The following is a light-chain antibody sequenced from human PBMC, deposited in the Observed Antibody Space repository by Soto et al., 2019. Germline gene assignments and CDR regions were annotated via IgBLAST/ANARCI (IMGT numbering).Light chain of an antibody. CDR3: QQYNSYSPWT. J-gene: IGKJ1*01. Sequence: DFVMTQSPDSLGVSLGERATISCKSSQTVSYTSINKTYLAWYQKRPGQPPKLXXYWASIRGSGVPDRLSGSGSGTELTLTISSLQTDDFATYYCQQYNSYSPWTFGQGTKVDIK. V-gene: IGKV4-1*01. CDR1: QTVSYTSINKTY. CDR2: WAS.